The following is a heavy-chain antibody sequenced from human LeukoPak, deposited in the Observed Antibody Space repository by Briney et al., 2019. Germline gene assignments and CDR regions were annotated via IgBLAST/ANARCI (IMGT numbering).Heavy chain of an antibody. CDR2: IYPGDSDT. CDR3: ARPDGSSWYHHDAFDI. CDR1: GYSFTSYW. D-gene: IGHD6-13*01. J-gene: IGHJ3*02. Sequence: PGESLKISCKGSGYSFTSYWIGWVRQMPGKGLEWMGIIYPGDSDTRYSPSFQGQVTISADKSISTAYLQWSSLKASDTAMHYCARPDGSSWYHHDAFDIWGQGTMVTVSS. V-gene: IGHV5-51*01.